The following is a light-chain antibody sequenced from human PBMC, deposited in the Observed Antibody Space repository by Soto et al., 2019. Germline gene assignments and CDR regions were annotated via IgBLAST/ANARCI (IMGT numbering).Light chain of an antibody. V-gene: IGKV1-39*01. Sequence: DLQMTQSPSSLSASVGDRVTISCRASQIISNYLNWYQQRPGKAPKLLIYAATGLQSGVSSRFSGSGSGTDFTLTISSLQPEDSASYYCQQSFRTPPTFGQGTRLEIK. CDR3: QQSFRTPPT. J-gene: IGKJ5*01. CDR2: AAT. CDR1: QIISNY.